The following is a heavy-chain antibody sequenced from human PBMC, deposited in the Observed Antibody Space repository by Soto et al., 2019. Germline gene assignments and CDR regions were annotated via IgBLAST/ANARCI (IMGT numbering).Heavy chain of an antibody. CDR1: GYTFTTHY. Sequence: QVQLVQSGTEVKKPGASVNVSCKASGYTFTTHYMHWVRQAPGQGLEWMGIINPSGGRTTYAQKFQGRVTTTTDTSTNTVYVVPTRLRSEGTAISFCARAGEQMGTGTFSPPLRYDFESWGQGTLVTVPS. D-gene: IGHD3-10*01. CDR3: ARAGEQMGTGTFSPPLRYDFES. CDR2: INPSGGRT. J-gene: IGHJ4*02. V-gene: IGHV1-46*01.